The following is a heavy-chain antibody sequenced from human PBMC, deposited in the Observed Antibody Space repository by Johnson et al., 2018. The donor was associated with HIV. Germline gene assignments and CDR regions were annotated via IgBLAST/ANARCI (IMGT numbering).Heavy chain of an antibody. J-gene: IGHJ3*02. D-gene: IGHD3-22*01. CDR3: AKVRYYDRDAFDI. V-gene: IGHV3-15*01. CDR1: GFTFSNVW. Sequence: VQLVESGGGLVKPGGSPKLSCEASGFTFSNVWMHWVRQAPGKGLEWVGRIKSKSYGGTIDYAAPVKGRFTISRDDSKNTLYLQMNSLRAEDTAVHYCAKVRYYDRDAFDIWGPGTLVTVSP. CDR2: IKSKSYGGTI.